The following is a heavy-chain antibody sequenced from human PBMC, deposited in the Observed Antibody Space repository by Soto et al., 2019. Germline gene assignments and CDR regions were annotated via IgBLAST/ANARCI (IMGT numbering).Heavy chain of an antibody. J-gene: IGHJ3*02. CDR1: GYTFTSYG. V-gene: IGHV1-18*04. D-gene: IGHD3-22*01. CDR3: ATADSSGCDRPGDAFDI. Sequence: ASVKVSSKASGYTFTSYGISWVRQAPGQGLEWMGWISAYNGNTNYAQKLQGRVTMTTDTSTSTAYMELRSLRSDDTAVYYCATADSSGCDRPGDAFDIWGQGTMVTVSS. CDR2: ISAYNGNT.